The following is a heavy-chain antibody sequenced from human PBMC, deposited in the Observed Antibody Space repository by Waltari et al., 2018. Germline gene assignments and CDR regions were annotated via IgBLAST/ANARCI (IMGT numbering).Heavy chain of an antibody. CDR2: ISDSGVIT. Sequence: EEHLLESGGGLAPPGGSMRTSCAASGCTLITYDLSGVRRAPGKGLEWVSGISDSGVITKYADSVKGRFTVSRDNSKNTVFLHLNSLRAEDTAIYYCARHLYSIDYLELAKWGQGTLVTVSS. J-gene: IGHJ4*02. CDR1: GCTLITYD. D-gene: IGHD3-22*01. V-gene: IGHV3-23*01. CDR3: ARHLYSIDYLELAK.